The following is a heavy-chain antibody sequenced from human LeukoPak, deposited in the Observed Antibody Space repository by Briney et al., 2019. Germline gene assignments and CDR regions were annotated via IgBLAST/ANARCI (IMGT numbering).Heavy chain of an antibody. J-gene: IGHJ1*01. V-gene: IGHV4-59*01. CDR2: IHYSGNT. CDR1: GGSISSYY. CDR3: ARYSGGWYHYFQH. D-gene: IGHD6-19*01. Sequence: TSETLSLTCNVSGGSISSYYWSWIREPPGKGLEWIGYIHYSGNTNYNPSLKSRVIISVDMSKNQISLKLSSVTAADTAVYCCARYSGGWYHYFQHWGQGALVTVSS.